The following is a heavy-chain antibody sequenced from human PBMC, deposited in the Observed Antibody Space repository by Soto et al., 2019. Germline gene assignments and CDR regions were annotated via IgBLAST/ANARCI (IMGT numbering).Heavy chain of an antibody. D-gene: IGHD3-3*02. V-gene: IGHV2-5*02. CDR1: GFSLSTSGVS. CDR3: ATISDPGYFDN. J-gene: IGHJ4*02. Sequence: SGPTLVNPTQTLTLTCSFSGFSLSTSGVSVGWIRQPPGKALEWLALIFRDDDKRYSPSLKSRLTITKDTSTNQVVLTMTNMDPVDTATYSCATISDPGYFDNWGQGTLVTVSS. CDR2: IFRDDDK.